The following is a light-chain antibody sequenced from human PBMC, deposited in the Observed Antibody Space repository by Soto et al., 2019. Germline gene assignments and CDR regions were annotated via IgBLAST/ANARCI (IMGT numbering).Light chain of an antibody. CDR1: SSNIGTNY. V-gene: IGLV1-51*01. CDR2: DNN. Sequence: QSVLTQPPSVSAAPGQKVTISCSGSSSNIGTNYVSWYQQLPGTVPTLLIYDNNKRPSGIPDRFSASKSGTSATLDITGLQIGDESDYYCETWDYSLPGSVFGRGTKVTVL. J-gene: IGLJ2*01. CDR3: ETWDYSLPGSV.